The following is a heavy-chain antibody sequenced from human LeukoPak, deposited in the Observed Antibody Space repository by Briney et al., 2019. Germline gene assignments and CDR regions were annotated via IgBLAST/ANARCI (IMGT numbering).Heavy chain of an antibody. D-gene: IGHD2-15*01. Sequence: ESGPTVVKPSQTLTLTCGCSGFSVTTDGVGVGWVRQPPGKALEWLARIYWDGDKHYSASLESRLTITKDTSINQVVLRMTNMDPVDTGTYFCTRSLRMSGCGNSRCYYIDYWGQGTPVLVSS. CDR2: IYWDGDK. CDR3: TRSLRMSGCGNSRCYYIDY. J-gene: IGHJ4*02. CDR1: GFSVTTDGVG. V-gene: IGHV2-5*02.